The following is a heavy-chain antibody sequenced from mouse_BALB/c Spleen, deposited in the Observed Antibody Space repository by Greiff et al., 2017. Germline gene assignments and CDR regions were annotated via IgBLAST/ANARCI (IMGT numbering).Heavy chain of an antibody. D-gene: IGHD2-14*01. J-gene: IGHJ3*01. Sequence: EVKLVESGGGLVKPGGSLKLSCAASGFTFSDYYMYWVRQTPEKRLEWVATISDGGSYTYYPDSVKGRFTISRDNAQNNLYLQMSSLKSEDTAMYYCASPPYYRYAWFAYWGQGTLVTVSA. CDR2: ISDGGSYT. CDR1: GFTFSDYY. V-gene: IGHV5-4*02. CDR3: ASPPYYRYAWFAY.